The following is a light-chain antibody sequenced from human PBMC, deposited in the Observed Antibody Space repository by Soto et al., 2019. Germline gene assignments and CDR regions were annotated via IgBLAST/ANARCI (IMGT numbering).Light chain of an antibody. J-gene: IGLJ2*01. Sequence: QSALTQPASVSGSPGQSITISCTGTSSDVGRYNLVSWYQQHPGKAPKLMISEGSKRPSGVSNHFSGSKSGNTASLTISGLQAEDDTNYYCCSYAKVTHVLFGGGTKLTVL. CDR1: SSDVGRYNL. CDR3: CSYAKVTHVL. CDR2: EGS. V-gene: IGLV2-23*01.